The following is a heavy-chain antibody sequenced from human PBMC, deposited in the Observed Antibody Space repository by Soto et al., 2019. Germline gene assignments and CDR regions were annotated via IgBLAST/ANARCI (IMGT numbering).Heavy chain of an antibody. CDR2: IYYSGST. Sequence: SETLSLTCTVSGGSISSGDYYWSWIRQPPGKGLEWIGYIYYSGSTYYNPSLKSRVTISVDTSKNQFSLKLSSVTAADTAVYYCARVRGDGSYYYYYGMDVWGQGTTVTVSS. J-gene: IGHJ6*02. V-gene: IGHV4-30-4*01. CDR3: ARVRGDGSYYYYYGMDV. CDR1: GGSISSGDYY. D-gene: IGHD5-12*01.